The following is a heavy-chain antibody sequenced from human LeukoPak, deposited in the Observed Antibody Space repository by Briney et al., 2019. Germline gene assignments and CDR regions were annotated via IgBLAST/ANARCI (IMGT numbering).Heavy chain of an antibody. Sequence: PSETLSLTCTVSGGSISSYYWSWIRQPPGKGLEWIGYIYYSGSTNYNPSLKSRVTISVDTSKNQFSLKLSSVTAADTAVYYCSSGYGDYYDAFDIWGQGTMVTVSS. CDR1: GGSISSYY. V-gene: IGHV4-59*01. CDR3: SSGYGDYYDAFDI. CDR2: IYYSGST. J-gene: IGHJ3*02. D-gene: IGHD4-17*01.